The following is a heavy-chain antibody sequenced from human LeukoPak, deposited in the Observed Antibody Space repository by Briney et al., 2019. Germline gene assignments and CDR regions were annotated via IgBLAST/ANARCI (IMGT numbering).Heavy chain of an antibody. V-gene: IGHV1-8*01. J-gene: IGHJ4*02. CDR3: ARGGYSIRGFFGYEN. CDR1: GYTFTSYE. CDR2: MNPNSSNT. Sequence: GASVKVSCKASGYTFTSYEIQWLRQATGQGPEWMGWMNPNSSNTGSAQNFQGRVTMTRDTSISTAYMELSSLRSEDTAVYYCARGGYSIRGFFGYENWGQGTLVTVSS. D-gene: IGHD5-12*01.